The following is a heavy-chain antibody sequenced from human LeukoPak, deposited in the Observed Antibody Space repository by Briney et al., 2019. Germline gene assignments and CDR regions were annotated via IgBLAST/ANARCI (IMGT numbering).Heavy chain of an antibody. J-gene: IGHJ4*02. CDR2: IDSDGNYT. D-gene: IGHD2-15*01. CDR3: AKDGEDIVVVVAATWYYFDY. CDR1: GFTFSDYN. V-gene: IGHV3-74*01. Sequence: GGSLRLSCAASGFTFSDYNMRWVRQAPGKGLVWVSRIDSDGNYTSYADSVKGRFTISRDNAKNTLYLRMNSLRAEDTAVYYCAKDGEDIVVVVAATWYYFDYWGQGTLVTVSS.